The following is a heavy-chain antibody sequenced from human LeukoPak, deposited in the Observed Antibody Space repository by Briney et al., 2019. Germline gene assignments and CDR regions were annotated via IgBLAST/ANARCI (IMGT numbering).Heavy chain of an antibody. V-gene: IGHV1-18*01. CDR1: GYTFTSYG. J-gene: IGHJ4*02. CDR3: ARVLRRIGSRASTGVAGPHDY. D-gene: IGHD6-19*01. CDR2: ISAYNGNT. Sequence: EASVKVSCKASGYTFTSYGISWVRQAPGQGLEWMGWISAYNGNTNYAQKLQGRVTMTTDTSTSTAYMELRSLRSDDTAVYYCARVLRRIGSRASTGVAGPHDYWGQGTLVTVSS.